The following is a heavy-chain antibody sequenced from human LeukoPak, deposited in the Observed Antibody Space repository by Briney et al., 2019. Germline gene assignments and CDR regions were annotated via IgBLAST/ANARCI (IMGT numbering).Heavy chain of an antibody. D-gene: IGHD2-15*01. CDR1: GGSISSYY. J-gene: IGHJ6*03. Sequence: SETLSLTCTVSGGSISSYYWSWIRQPPGKGLEWIGYIYYSGSTNYNPSLKSRVTISVDTPKNQFSLKLSSVTAADTAVYYCAGLGDYYYYYMDVWGKGTTVTVSS. V-gene: IGHV4-59*01. CDR2: IYYSGST. CDR3: AGLGDYYYYYMDV.